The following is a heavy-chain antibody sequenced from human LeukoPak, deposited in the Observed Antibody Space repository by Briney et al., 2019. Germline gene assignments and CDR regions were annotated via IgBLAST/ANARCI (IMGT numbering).Heavy chain of an antibody. Sequence: SETLSLTCTVSGDSVTNNFWNWIRQSPGKGLEWIGFVSHSGKTNSDPALTSRVNISLDTSENRLSLNLSSVTTADTAVYYCARAGTTLFGVILNFDSWGQGTLVTVSS. CDR3: ARAGTTLFGVILNFDS. J-gene: IGHJ4*02. CDR2: VSHSGKT. CDR1: GDSVTNNF. V-gene: IGHV4-59*02. D-gene: IGHD3-10*01.